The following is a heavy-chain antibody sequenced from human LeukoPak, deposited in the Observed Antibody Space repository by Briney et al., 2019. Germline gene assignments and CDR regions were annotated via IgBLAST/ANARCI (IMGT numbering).Heavy chain of an antibody. D-gene: IGHD6-13*01. J-gene: IGHJ3*02. CDR2: IYYSGST. CDR1: GGPISSYY. CDR3: ARYSSSQDAFDI. Sequence: PSETLSLTCTVSGGPISSYYWSWIRQPPGKGLEWIGYIYYSGSTNYNPSLKSRVTISVDTSKNQFSLKLSSVTAADTAVYYCARYSSSQDAFDIWGQGTMVTVSS. V-gene: IGHV4-59*08.